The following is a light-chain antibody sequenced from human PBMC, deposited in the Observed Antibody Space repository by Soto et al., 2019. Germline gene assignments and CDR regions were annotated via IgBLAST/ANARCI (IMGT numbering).Light chain of an antibody. Sequence: QLVLTQPSSLSASPGASASLTCTLRSGINVGTYRIYWYQQKPGSPPQYLLRYKSDSDKQQGSGVPSRFSGSKDASANAGILLNSGLQSEDEADYYCMIWHSSAVVFGGGTKLTVL. V-gene: IGLV5-45*02. CDR3: MIWHSSAVV. J-gene: IGLJ2*01. CDR1: SGINVGTYR. CDR2: YKSDSDK.